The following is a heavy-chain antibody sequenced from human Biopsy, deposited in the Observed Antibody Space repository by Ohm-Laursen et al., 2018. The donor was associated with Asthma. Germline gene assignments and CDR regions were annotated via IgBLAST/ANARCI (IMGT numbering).Heavy chain of an antibody. J-gene: IGHJ5*02. D-gene: IGHD6-19*01. CDR1: GASIKTEDHY. CDR3: ARAYVAASYNWFDP. V-gene: IGHV4-30-4*01. Sequence: SQTLSLTCTVSGASIKTEDHYCSWLRQPPGKGLEWFGFILYSGSTSYNPSLKGGVTISVETSKNQFSLKLSSVTAADTAVYYCARAYVAASYNWFDPWGQGTLVTVSS. CDR2: ILYSGST.